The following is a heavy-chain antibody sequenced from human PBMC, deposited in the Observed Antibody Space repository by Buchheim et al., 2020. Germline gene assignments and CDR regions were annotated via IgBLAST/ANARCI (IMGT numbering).Heavy chain of an antibody. V-gene: IGHV3-74*01. Sequence: EVQLVESGGGLVQPGGSLRLSCAASGLTFNTYWMHWVRQAPGKGLVWVSRIRSDGGVTNYADSVKGRFTISRDDAKNTLYLQMNGLRAEDTAMYYCASSWGGDNSVWGYWGQGTL. D-gene: IGHD3-16*01. CDR2: IRSDGGVT. CDR1: GLTFNTYW. J-gene: IGHJ4*02. CDR3: ASSWGGDNSVWGY.